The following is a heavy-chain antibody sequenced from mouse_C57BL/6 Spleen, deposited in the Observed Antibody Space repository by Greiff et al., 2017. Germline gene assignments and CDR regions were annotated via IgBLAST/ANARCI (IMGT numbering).Heavy chain of an antibody. D-gene: IGHD2-3*01. CDR2: IYPGSGST. J-gene: IGHJ4*01. CDR3: ARGGGYYSYAMDY. V-gene: IGHV1-55*01. Sequence: QVQLQQPGAELVKPGASVKMSCKASGYIFTSYWITWVKQRPGQGLEWIGDIYPGSGSTNYNEKFKSKATLTVDTSSSTAYMQLSSLTSEDSAVYYCARGGGYYSYAMDYWGQGTSVTVSS. CDR1: GYIFTSYW.